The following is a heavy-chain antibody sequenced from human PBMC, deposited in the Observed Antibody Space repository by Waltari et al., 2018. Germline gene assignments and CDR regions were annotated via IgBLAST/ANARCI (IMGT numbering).Heavy chain of an antibody. Sequence: QVQLQESGPGLVKPSQTLSLTCTVSGDSIRRSNYYWRWIRQPAGKGLEWIGRTYSSGSANYNPSLKGRVTMSVDMSKNQFSLKLSSVTAADTAVYYCARDRIAVAGYYYYGMDVWGQGTTVTVSS. V-gene: IGHV4-61*02. CDR2: TYSSGSA. J-gene: IGHJ6*02. CDR1: GDSIRRSNYY. D-gene: IGHD6-19*01. CDR3: ARDRIAVAGYYYYGMDV.